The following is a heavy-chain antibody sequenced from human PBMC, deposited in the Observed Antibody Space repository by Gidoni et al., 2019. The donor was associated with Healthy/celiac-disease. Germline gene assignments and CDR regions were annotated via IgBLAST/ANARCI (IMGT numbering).Heavy chain of an antibody. J-gene: IGHJ4*02. CDR3: RWSCSSTSCYSGDY. CDR1: GFTFSSYA. CDR2: ISGSGGST. V-gene: IGHV3-23*04. D-gene: IGHD2-2*01. Sequence: ELQLVASGGGLVQPGGSLRLPCAASGFTFSSYAMSAVRQAPGKGLEWVLAISGSGGSTYYADSVKGRFTISRDNSKNTLKLQMNSLRAEDTAVYYCRWSCSSTSCYSGDYWGQGTLVTVSS.